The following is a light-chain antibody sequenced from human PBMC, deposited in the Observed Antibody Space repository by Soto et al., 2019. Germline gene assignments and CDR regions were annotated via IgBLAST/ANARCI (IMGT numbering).Light chain of an antibody. J-gene: IGKJ1*01. CDR2: DAS. V-gene: IGKV1-5*01. Sequence: DIPMTQSPSSLAASVGDGVTLTCRASQSIGRWLAWYQQKPGTAPKLLIFDASTLENGVPARFSGSRSGPEFSLTISSLQPDDFATYYCQQYYSYWTFGQGTKVDNK. CDR3: QQYYSYWT. CDR1: QSIGRW.